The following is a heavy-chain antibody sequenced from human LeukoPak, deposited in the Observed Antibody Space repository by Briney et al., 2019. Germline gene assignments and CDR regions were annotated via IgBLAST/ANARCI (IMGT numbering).Heavy chain of an antibody. CDR3: AKDLYVVAGLLAELRQRYCSSTSCYAAPNY. D-gene: IGHD2-2*01. Sequence: GGSLRLSCAASGFTFSSYGMHWVRQAPGKGLEWVAVIPYDGSNKYYADSVKGRFTISRDNSKNTLYLQMNSLRAEDTAVYYCAKDLYVVAGLLAELRQRYCSSTSCYAAPNYWGQGTLVTVSS. V-gene: IGHV3-30*18. CDR2: IPYDGSNK. CDR1: GFTFSSYG. J-gene: IGHJ4*02.